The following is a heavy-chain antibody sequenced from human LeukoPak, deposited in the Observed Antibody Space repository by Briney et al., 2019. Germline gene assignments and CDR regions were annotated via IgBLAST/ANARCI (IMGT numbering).Heavy chain of an antibody. D-gene: IGHD2-2*01. J-gene: IGHJ5*02. V-gene: IGHV1-2*02. CDR3: ARGDIVVANWFDP. Sequence: GASVKVSCKASSYTFTNYAFTWVRQAPGQGLEWMGWINPNSGGTNYAQKFQGRVTMTRDTSISTAYMELSRLRSDDTAVYYCARGDIVVANWFDPWGQGTLVTVSS. CDR1: SYTFTNYA. CDR2: INPNSGGT.